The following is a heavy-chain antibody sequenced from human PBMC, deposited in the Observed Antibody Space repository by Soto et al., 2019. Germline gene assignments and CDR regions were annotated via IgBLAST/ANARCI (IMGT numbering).Heavy chain of an antibody. J-gene: IGHJ4*02. D-gene: IGHD4-17*01. CDR1: GFTFNTYS. V-gene: IGHV3-33*01. CDR2: IWYDGTQK. CDR3: ARAAGTTVTGLWHFDS. Sequence: QVQLEESGGGVVQPGRSLRLSCEASGFTFNTYSMHWVRQPPGKGLEWLAAIWYDGTQKYYADSVKGRFNNSRDTSKKTLYLEMNSLRAEDTAVYYCARAAGTTVTGLWHFDSWGQGTLVTVSS.